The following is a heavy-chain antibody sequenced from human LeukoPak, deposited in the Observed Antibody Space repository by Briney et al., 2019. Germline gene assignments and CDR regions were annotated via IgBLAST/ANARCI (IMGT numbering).Heavy chain of an antibody. CDR1: GFTFSSYW. D-gene: IGHD5-12*01. CDR2: INGRGGST. CDR3: ARGPSGYHNT. J-gene: IGHJ4*02. Sequence: GGSLRLSCAASGFTFSSYWMHWVRQAPGKGLEWVSSINGRGGSTYYADSVKGRFTISRDNSKNTLYLQMNSLRAEDTAVYYCARGPSGYHNTGGQGTLVTVSS. V-gene: IGHV3-23*01.